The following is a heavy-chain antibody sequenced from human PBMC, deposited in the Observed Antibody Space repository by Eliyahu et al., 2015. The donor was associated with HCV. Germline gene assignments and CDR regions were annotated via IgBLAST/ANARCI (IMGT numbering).Heavy chain of an antibody. CDR2: IIPILGIA. V-gene: IGHV1-69*04. CDR1: GGTFSSYA. CDR3: ARDREYCSSTSCYRYWFDP. D-gene: IGHD2-2*01. Sequence: QVQLVQSGAEVKKPGSSVKVSCKASGGTFSSYASSWVRQAPGQGLEWMGRIIPILGIANYAQKFQGRVTITADKSTSTAYMELSSLRSEDTAVYYCARDREYCSSTSCYRYWFDPWGQGTLVTVSS. J-gene: IGHJ5*02.